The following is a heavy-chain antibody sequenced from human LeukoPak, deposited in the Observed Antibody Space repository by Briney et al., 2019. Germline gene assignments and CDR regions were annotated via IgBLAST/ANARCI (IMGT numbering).Heavy chain of an antibody. CDR3: GLAAYYYDSSGSDDAFDI. D-gene: IGHD3-22*01. Sequence: GGSLRLSCAASGFTFSSYAMQWVRQAPGKGLEYVSVISGNGGSTYYANSVKGRCTISRDNSKNTLYLQMSSLRAEDTAVYYCGLAAYYYDSSGSDDAFDIWGQGTMVIVSS. V-gene: IGHV3-64*01. J-gene: IGHJ3*02. CDR1: GFTFSSYA. CDR2: ISGNGGST.